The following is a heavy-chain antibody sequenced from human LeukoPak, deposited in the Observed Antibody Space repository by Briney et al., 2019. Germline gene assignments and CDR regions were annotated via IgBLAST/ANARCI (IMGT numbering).Heavy chain of an antibody. D-gene: IGHD2-2*01. CDR1: GGSISSYY. CDR3: ARDHHLEQYQLLSDYYYMDV. J-gene: IGHJ6*03. Sequence: SETLSLTCTVSGGSISSYYWSWIRQPAGKGLEWIGRIYTSGSTNYNPSLKSRVTMSVDTSKNQFSLKLSSVTAADTAVYYCARDHHLEQYQLLSDYYYMDVWGKGTTVTVSS. CDR2: IYTSGST. V-gene: IGHV4-4*07.